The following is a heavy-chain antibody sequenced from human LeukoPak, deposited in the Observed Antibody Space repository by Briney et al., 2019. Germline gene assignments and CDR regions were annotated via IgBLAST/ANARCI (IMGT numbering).Heavy chain of an antibody. D-gene: IGHD3-16*02. J-gene: IGHJ4*02. CDR1: GGSFSGYY. CDR3: ARVQRDYVWGSYPPLRPPTFDY. Sequence: SETLSLTCAVYGGSFSGYYWSWIRQPPGKGLEWIGEINHSGSTNYNPSLKSRVTISVDTSKNQFSLKLSSVTAADTAVYYCARVQRDYVWGSYPPLRPPTFDYWGQGTLVTVSS. CDR2: INHSGST. V-gene: IGHV4-34*01.